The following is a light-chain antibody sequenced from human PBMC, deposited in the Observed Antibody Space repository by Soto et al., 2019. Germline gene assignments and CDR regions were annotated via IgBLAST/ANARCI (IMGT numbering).Light chain of an antibody. CDR3: QQGDSFPFP. V-gene: IGKV1-12*01. CDR2: AAS. CDR1: QDISSW. Sequence: DILMTQSPSSVSASVGDTVTITCRASQDISSWVAWYQQKPGKAPKLLISAASSLQSGVPTRFSGSGSGTDFTLIISGLQPEDFATYFCQQGDSFPFPFGGGTKVELK. J-gene: IGKJ4*01.